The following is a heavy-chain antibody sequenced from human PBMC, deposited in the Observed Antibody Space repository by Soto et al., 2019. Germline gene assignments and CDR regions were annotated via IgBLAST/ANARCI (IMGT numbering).Heavy chain of an antibody. CDR3: ARGGRRSRGGWFDP. CDR2: INPNSGGT. D-gene: IGHD3-10*01. J-gene: IGHJ5*02. Sequence: ASVEVSCKASGYTFTGCYIHWVRQAPGQGLEWMGWINPNSGGTNYAQKFQGWVTMTRDTSISTAYMELSRLRSDDTAVYYCARGGRRSRGGWFDPWGQGTLVTVSS. CDR1: GYTFTGCY. V-gene: IGHV1-2*04.